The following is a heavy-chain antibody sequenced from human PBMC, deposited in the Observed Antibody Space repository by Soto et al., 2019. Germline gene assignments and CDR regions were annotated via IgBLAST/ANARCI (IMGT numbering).Heavy chain of an antibody. V-gene: IGHV4-59*01. CDR2: IYYSGST. Sequence: PSETLSLTCTVSGGTIRSYYWSWIRQPPGKGLEWIGYIYYSGSTNYNPSLKSRVTLLVDTSNSQFSLKLSSVTAADTAVYYCARSGPRTDFDYWGQGTLVTVFS. J-gene: IGHJ4*02. CDR1: GGTIRSYY. CDR3: ARSGPRTDFDY. D-gene: IGHD5-12*01.